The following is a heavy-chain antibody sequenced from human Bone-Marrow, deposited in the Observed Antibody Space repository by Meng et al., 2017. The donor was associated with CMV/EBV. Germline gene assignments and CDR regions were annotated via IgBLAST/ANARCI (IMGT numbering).Heavy chain of an antibody. D-gene: IGHD1-20*01. Sequence: GESLKISCAASGFTFSYYWVNWVRQAPGKGLEWVATIKEDGSETYYVDSVKGRFTISRDNAKNSLYLQMNSLRAEDTAVYYCAREYNWNYFDYWGQGTLVTVSS. CDR1: GFTFSYYW. CDR2: IKEDGSET. J-gene: IGHJ4*02. CDR3: AREYNWNYFDY. V-gene: IGHV3-7*01.